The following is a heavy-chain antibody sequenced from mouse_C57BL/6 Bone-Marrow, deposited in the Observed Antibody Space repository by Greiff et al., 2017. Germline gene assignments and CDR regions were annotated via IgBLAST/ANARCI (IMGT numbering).Heavy chain of an antibody. V-gene: IGHV1-82*01. J-gene: IGHJ2*01. D-gene: IGHD1-1*01. CDR2: IYPGDGDT. Sequence: QVQLQQSGPELVKPGASVKISCKASGYAFSSSWMNWVKQRPGKGLEWIGRIYPGDGDTNYNGKFKGKATLTADKSSSTAYMQLSSLTSEDSAVYFCAREIIYYYGSSPFDYWGQGTTLTVSS. CDR3: AREIIYYYGSSPFDY. CDR1: GYAFSSSW.